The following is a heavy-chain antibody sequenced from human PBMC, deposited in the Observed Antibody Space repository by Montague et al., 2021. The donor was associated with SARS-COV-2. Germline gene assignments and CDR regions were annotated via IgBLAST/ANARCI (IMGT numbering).Heavy chain of an antibody. D-gene: IGHD2-2*01. CDR2: MYSSGTT. CDR3: ARSTSGWFIY. J-gene: IGHJ5*01. Sequence: SETLSLTCSVSGGSISSTSFFWAWIRQPPGKGLEWFGSMYSSGTTYSNLSLKCRVTVSGDTSRYQLSVRLSSVTAADTAVYSCARSTSGWFIYWGHGTLVTVSS. CDR1: GGSISSTSFF. V-gene: IGHV4-39*01.